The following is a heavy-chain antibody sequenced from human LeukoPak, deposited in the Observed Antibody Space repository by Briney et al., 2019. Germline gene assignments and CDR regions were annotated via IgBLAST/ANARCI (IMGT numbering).Heavy chain of an antibody. D-gene: IGHD3-22*01. V-gene: IGHV1-2*06. Sequence: GASVKVSCKASGYTFTGYYMHWVRQALGQGLEWMGRINPNSGGTNYAQKFQGRVTMTWDTSISTAYMELSRLRSDDTAVYYCARPYYDWSNEFYPWGQGTLVTVSS. CDR2: INPNSGGT. J-gene: IGHJ5*02. CDR1: GYTFTGYY. CDR3: ARPYYDWSNEFYP.